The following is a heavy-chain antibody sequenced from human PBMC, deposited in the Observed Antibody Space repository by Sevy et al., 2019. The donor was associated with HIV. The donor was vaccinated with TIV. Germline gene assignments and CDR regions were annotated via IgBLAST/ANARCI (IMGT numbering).Heavy chain of an antibody. V-gene: IGHV3-7*01. CDR2: INQDGSEK. CDR3: ARVSSIDYDRGYFYAMDV. Sequence: GGSLRLSCAASRFTFSSYWMSWVRQAPGKGLEWVANINQDGSEKYNLDSVKGRLTISRDNAKNSLYLQMSSLRAEDSSVYFCARVSSIDYDRGYFYAMDVWGQGTTVTVSS. CDR1: RFTFSSYW. D-gene: IGHD3-22*01. J-gene: IGHJ6*02.